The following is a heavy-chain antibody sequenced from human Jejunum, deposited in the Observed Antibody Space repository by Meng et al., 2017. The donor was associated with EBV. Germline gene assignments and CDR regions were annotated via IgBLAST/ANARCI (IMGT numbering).Heavy chain of an antibody. CDR2: INHSGST. J-gene: IGHJ4*02. Sequence: VQLQQGGAELLKPSDTRSLTAAVYRGSFSGYYWSWIRQHPGKGLEWIGEINHSGSTNYNPSLRSRVTISVETSKNQFSLRLNSVTAADTAVYYCARVAFSYTTRSLDSWGQGTLVTVSS. CDR1: RGSFSGYY. V-gene: IGHV4-34*02. CDR3: ARVAFSYTTRSLDS. D-gene: IGHD3-16*02.